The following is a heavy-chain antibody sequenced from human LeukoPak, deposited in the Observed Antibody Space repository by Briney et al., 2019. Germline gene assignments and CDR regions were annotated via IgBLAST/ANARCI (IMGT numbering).Heavy chain of an antibody. D-gene: IGHD2-2*01. V-gene: IGHV3-33*01. Sequence: GGSLRLSCAASGFTFSSYGMHWVRQAPGKGLEWVAVIWYDGSNKYYADSVKGRFTISRDNSKNTLYPQMNSLRAEDTAVYYCARGWSDCSSTSCYPLPFDYWGQGTLVTVSS. J-gene: IGHJ4*02. CDR1: GFTFSSYG. CDR2: IWYDGSNK. CDR3: ARGWSDCSSTSCYPLPFDY.